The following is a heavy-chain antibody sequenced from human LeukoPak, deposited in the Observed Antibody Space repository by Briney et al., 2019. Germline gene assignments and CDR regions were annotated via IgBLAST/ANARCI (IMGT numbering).Heavy chain of an antibody. CDR3: ARDRWYAFDY. J-gene: IGHJ4*02. V-gene: IGHV1-18*01. CDR1: GYTFTING. CDR2: ISANSGDT. D-gene: IGHD6-13*01. Sequence: ASVKDSCKASGYTFTINGISWVRQAPGRGLEWMGWISANSGDTIYAEKFHGRVTLTRDTSTGTAYMELNSLTYDDTAVYYCARDRWYAFDYWGQGTLVTVSS.